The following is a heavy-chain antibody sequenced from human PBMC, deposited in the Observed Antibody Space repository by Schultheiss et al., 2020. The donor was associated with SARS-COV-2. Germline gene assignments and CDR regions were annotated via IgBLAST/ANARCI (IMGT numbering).Heavy chain of an antibody. CDR1: GFTFSDYY. Sequence: GGSLRLSCAASGFTFSDYYMSWIRQAPGKGLEWVSYISSSSSTIYYADSVKGRFTISRDNAKNSLYLQMNSLRPGDTAVYFCAGGFGTFSAPDAFDMWGQGTMVTVSS. V-gene: IGHV3-11*01. CDR2: ISSSSSTI. CDR3: AGGFGTFSAPDAFDM. D-gene: IGHD3-10*01. J-gene: IGHJ3*02.